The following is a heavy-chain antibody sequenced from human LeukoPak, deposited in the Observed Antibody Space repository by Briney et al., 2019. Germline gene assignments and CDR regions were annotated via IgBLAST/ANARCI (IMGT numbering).Heavy chain of an antibody. CDR1: GFTFSSYW. Sequence: GGSLRLSCAASGFTFSSYWMSWVRQAPGKGLEWVANIKQDGSEKYYVDSVKGRFTISRDNAKNSLYLQMNSLRAEDTAVYYCARDPSYSSSWSYYYCGMDVWGKGTTVTVSS. J-gene: IGHJ6*04. CDR2: IKQDGSEK. V-gene: IGHV3-7*03. CDR3: ARDPSYSSSWSYYYCGMDV. D-gene: IGHD6-13*01.